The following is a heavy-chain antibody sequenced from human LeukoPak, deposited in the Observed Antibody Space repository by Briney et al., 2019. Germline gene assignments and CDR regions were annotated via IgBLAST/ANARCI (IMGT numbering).Heavy chain of an antibody. Sequence: GGSLRLSCAASGFTFSSYSMNWVRQAPGKGLEWVSSISSSSSYIYYADSVKGRFTISRDNTKNSLYPQMNSLRAEDTAVFYCARDQYDTWSRRGNFDSWGQGTLVIVSS. D-gene: IGHD3-3*01. CDR2: ISSSSSYI. V-gene: IGHV3-21*04. CDR1: GFTFSSYS. J-gene: IGHJ4*02. CDR3: ARDQYDTWSRRGNFDS.